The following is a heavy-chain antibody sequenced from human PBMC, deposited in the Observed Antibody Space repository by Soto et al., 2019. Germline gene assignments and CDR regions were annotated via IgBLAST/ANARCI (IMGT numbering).Heavy chain of an antibody. V-gene: IGHV3-23*01. CDR3: AKEDTSSGSLDY. CDR1: GLPFGENA. Sequence: GGSLRLSCAASGLPFGENAMSWVRQAPGKGLEWVSGISDSGATTYYADSVRGRFTISRDNSKNTLYLQMKSLRAEDSASYYCAKEDTSSGSLDYWGQGALVTVSS. D-gene: IGHD6-19*01. CDR2: ISDSGATT. J-gene: IGHJ4*02.